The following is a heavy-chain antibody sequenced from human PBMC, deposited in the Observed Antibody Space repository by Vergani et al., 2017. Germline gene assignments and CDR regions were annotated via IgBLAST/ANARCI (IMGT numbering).Heavy chain of an antibody. CDR3: ARETFSGSYSAFDI. Sequence: EVQLVESGGGLVKPGGSLRLSCAASGFTFSDYYMSWIRQAPGKGLEWVSVIYSGGSTYYADSVKGRFTISRDNSKNTLYLQMNSLRAEDTAVYYCARETFSGSYSAFDIWGQGTMVTVSS. D-gene: IGHD1-26*01. J-gene: IGHJ3*02. CDR2: IYSGGST. CDR1: GFTFSDYY. V-gene: IGHV3-66*01.